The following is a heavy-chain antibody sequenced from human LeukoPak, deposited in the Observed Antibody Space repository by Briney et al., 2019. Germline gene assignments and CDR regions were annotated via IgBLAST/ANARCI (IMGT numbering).Heavy chain of an antibody. CDR2: IHTSGST. J-gene: IGHJ5*02. CDR3: AAWGVSYYDFWSGYYSP. D-gene: IGHD3-3*01. CDR1: GGSISSYY. V-gene: IGHV4-4*07. Sequence: SETLSLTCTVSGGSISSYYWTWIRQPAGKGPEWIGRIHTSGSTNYNPSLKSRVNMSVDTSKNQFSLKLSSVTAADTAVYYCAAWGVSYYDFWSGYYSPWGQGTLVTVSS.